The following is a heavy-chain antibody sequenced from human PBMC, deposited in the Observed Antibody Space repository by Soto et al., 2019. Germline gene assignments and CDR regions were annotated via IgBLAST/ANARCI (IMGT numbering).Heavy chain of an antibody. Sequence: SGGSLRLSCAASGFTFSSYWMHWVRQAPGKGLVWVSRISNDGSSTSYADSVKGRFTISRDNAKNTLYLQMNSLRAEDTAVYYSTRSDYDGAGSYIYYNGIDVRGQGTTVTGSS. D-gene: IGHD3-10*01. J-gene: IGHJ6*02. V-gene: IGHV3-74*01. CDR2: ISNDGSST. CDR1: GFTFSSYW. CDR3: TRSDYDGAGSYIYYNGIDV.